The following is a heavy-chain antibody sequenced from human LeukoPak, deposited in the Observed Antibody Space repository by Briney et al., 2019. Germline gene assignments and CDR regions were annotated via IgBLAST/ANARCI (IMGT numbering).Heavy chain of an antibody. CDR2: IYYSGST. D-gene: IGHD3-10*01. CDR3: ARDKGYGSGSYYDWFDP. CDR1: GGSISSGGYY. V-gene: IGHV4-31*03. J-gene: IGHJ5*02. Sequence: SQTLSLTCTVSGGSISSGGYYWSWIRQHPGKGLEWLGYIYYSGSTYYNPSLKSRVTISVDTSKNQFSLKLSSVTAADTAVYYCARDKGYGSGSYYDWFDPWGQGTLVTVSS.